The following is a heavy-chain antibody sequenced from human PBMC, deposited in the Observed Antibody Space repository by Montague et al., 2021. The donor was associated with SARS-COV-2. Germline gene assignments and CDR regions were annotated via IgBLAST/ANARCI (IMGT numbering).Heavy chain of an antibody. D-gene: IGHD3-22*01. Sequence: SETLSLTCAVYGGSFSDYYWSWIRQPPGRGLEWIGEINHSGSTNYNPSLKSRVTISVDTSKNQFSLKLSAVTAADTAVYYCARGAPTISVRLVVMAGASGYFDLWGRGTLVTVSS. CDR3: ARGAPTISVRLVVMAGASGYFDL. V-gene: IGHV4-34*01. CDR1: GGSFSDYY. J-gene: IGHJ2*01. CDR2: INHSGST.